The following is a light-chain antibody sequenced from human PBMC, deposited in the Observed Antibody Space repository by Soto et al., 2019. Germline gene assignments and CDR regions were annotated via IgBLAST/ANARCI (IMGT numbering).Light chain of an antibody. CDR2: AAS. J-gene: IGKJ1*01. CDR1: QSINNY. V-gene: IGKV1-39*01. Sequence: DIQMTQSPSSLSASVGDRVTITCRASQSINNYLNWYQQKPGKAPKLLIYAASRLQSGVPSRFSGSGSGTDFTLTISSLQPEDFATYYCQQSYNTPPWTFGQGTTVKIK. CDR3: QQSYNTPPWT.